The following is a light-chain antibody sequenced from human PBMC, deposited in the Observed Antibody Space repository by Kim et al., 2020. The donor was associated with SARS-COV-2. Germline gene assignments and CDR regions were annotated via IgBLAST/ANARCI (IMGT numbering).Light chain of an antibody. J-gene: IGKJ1*01. CDR3: QLYNIYTS. V-gene: IGKV1-5*03. CDR1: QSISKW. CDR2: NAG. Sequence: AALGKIVIISCLAEQSISKWLAWYQYKAGKAPKLMNYNAGTLDNGVPSRISGTGSGADFILTISSLQPDDFATEYCQLYNIYTSFGQGTKVDIK.